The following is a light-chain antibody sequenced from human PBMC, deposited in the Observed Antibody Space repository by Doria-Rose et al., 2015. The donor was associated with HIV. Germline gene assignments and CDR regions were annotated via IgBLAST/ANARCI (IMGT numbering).Light chain of an antibody. CDR3: YRV. CDR1: RGAVTSGQC. Sequence: QAVVTQEPSLTVSPGGTVTLTCGSSRGAVTSGQCPCWFLQRPGQAPTTLIYDFSNKHSWTPARLSASLLGGKGALALSGAQPDDDSENIYYRVFGGGTKLTVL. J-gene: IGLJ3*02. CDR2: DFS. V-gene: IGLV7-46*01.